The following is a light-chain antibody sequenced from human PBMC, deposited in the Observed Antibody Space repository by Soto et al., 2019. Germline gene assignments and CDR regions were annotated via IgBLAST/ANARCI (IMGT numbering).Light chain of an antibody. V-gene: IGKV3-20*01. CDR3: QQVNVYPST. J-gene: IGKJ4*01. CDR2: GAS. Sequence: EIVLTQSPGTLSLSPGVRATLSCRASQTISSSSLAWYQQKPGQAPRLLIFGASSRATGIPDRFSGSGSGTDFTLTISSLQPEDFATYYCQQVNVYPSTFGGGTKVDI. CDR1: QTISSSS.